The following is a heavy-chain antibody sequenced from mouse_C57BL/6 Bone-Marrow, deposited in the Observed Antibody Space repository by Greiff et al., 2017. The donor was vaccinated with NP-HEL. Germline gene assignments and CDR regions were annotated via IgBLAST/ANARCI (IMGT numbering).Heavy chain of an antibody. CDR1: GFTFSNYW. V-gene: IGHV6-3*01. CDR2: IRLKSDNYAT. D-gene: IGHD3-3*01. Sequence: EVKLMESGGGLVQPGGSMKLSCVASGFTFSNYWMNWVRQSPEKGLEWVAQIRLKSDNYATHYAESVKGRFTISRDDSKSSVYLQMNNLRAEDTGIYYFTEGTLGTRFAYWGQGTLVTVSA. CDR3: TEGTLGTRFAY. J-gene: IGHJ3*01.